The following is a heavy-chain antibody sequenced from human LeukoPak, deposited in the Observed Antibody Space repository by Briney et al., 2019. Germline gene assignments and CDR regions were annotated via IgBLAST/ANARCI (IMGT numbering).Heavy chain of an antibody. CDR2: INHSGST. J-gene: IGHJ3*02. CDR1: GGSFSGYY. V-gene: IGHV4-34*01. D-gene: IGHD3-22*01. CDR3: ARLRSGYYSRGDAFDI. Sequence: PSETLSLTCAVYGGSFSGYYWSWIRQPPGKGLEWIGEINHSGSTNYNPSLKSRVTISVDTSKNQFSLKPSSVTAADTAVYYCARLRSGYYSRGDAFDIWGQGTMVTVSS.